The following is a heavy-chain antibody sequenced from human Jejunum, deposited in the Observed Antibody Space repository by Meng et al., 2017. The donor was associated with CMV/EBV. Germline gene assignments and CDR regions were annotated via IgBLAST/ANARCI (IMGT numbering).Heavy chain of an antibody. J-gene: IGHJ4*02. CDR1: LSKHW. V-gene: IGHV3-7*01. D-gene: IGHD3-16*01. CDR3: AREALGGFGIPMTRTEFDS. CDR2: QTQDESNQ. Sequence: LSKHWMSWVRHGHREGLECGHPQTQDESNQYYVSSFPSLFPLSPSNAKNSLYMQMDSLRAEDTAVYYCAREALGGFGIPMTRTEFDSWGQGTLVTVSS.